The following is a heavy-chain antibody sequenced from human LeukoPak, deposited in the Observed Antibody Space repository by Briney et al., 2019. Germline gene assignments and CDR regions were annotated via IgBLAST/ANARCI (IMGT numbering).Heavy chain of an antibody. CDR2: IIPIFGTA. Sequence: GASVEVSCKASGGTFSSYAISWVRQDPGQGLEWMGGIIPIFGTANYAQKFQGRVTITADESTSTAYMELSSLRSEDTAVYYCAFRELRGVIITSLDYWGQGTLVTVSS. D-gene: IGHD3-10*01. CDR1: GGTFSSYA. J-gene: IGHJ4*02. CDR3: AFRELRGVIITSLDY. V-gene: IGHV1-69*13.